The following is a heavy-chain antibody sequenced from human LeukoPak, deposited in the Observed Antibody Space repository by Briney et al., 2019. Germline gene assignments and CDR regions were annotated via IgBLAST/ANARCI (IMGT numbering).Heavy chain of an antibody. Sequence: SDTLSLTCAVYGGSFSGYYWGWIRQPQGKGLEWIGEINHSGSTNYNPSLKSRVTISVDTSKNQFSLKLSSVTAADTAVYYCARGRSGSYYIYYFDYWGQGTLVTVSS. CDR1: GGSFSGYY. CDR3: ARGRSGSYYIYYFDY. D-gene: IGHD1-26*01. CDR2: INHSGST. J-gene: IGHJ4*02. V-gene: IGHV4-34*01.